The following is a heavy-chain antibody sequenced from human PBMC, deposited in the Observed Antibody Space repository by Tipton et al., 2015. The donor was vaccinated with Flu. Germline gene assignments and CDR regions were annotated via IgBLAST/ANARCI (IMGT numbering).Heavy chain of an antibody. J-gene: IGHJ5*02. CDR3: VRRDYSNYVSEPKNWLDP. Sequence: TLSLTCAVSGDSIRSSDYYWAWIRQPPGKGLEWIGNIFHSGNSYHNPSLKGRVTISVDTSKNQFSLKLSSVTAADTAVYYCVRRDYSNYVSEPKNWLDPWGQGALVTVSS. V-gene: IGHV4-61*05. CDR2: IFHSGNS. CDR1: GDSIRSSDYY. D-gene: IGHD4-11*01.